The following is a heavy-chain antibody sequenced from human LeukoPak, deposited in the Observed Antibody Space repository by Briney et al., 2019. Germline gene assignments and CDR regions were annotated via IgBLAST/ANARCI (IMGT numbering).Heavy chain of an antibody. CDR3: AKASSSWYGYNWFDP. Sequence: GGSLRLSCAASGFTFSSYAMSWVRQAPGKGLEWVSAISGSGGSTYYADSVKGRFTISRDNSKNTLYLQMNSLRAEDTAVYYCAKASSSWYGYNWFDPWGQGTLVTVSS. CDR1: GFTFSSYA. V-gene: IGHV3-23*01. CDR2: ISGSGGST. J-gene: IGHJ5*02. D-gene: IGHD6-13*01.